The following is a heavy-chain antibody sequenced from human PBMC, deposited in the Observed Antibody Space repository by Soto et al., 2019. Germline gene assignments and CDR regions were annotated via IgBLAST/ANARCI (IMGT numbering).Heavy chain of an antibody. CDR1: GYTFTGYY. CDR2: IIPIFGTA. V-gene: IGHV1-69*13. J-gene: IGHJ6*02. D-gene: IGHD6-6*01. Sequence: QVQLVQSGAEVKKPGASVKVSCQVSGYTFTGYYLHWARQAPGQGLEWMGGIIPIFGTANYAQKFQGRVTITADESTSTAYMELSSLRSEDTAVYYCARDPHMSSIAARPRLDYYGMDVWGQGTTVTVSS. CDR3: ARDPHMSSIAARPRLDYYGMDV.